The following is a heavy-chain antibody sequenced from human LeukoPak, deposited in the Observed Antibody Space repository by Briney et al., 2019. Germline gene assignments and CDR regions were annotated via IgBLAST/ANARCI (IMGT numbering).Heavy chain of an antibody. CDR3: ARGEEMATIMAFDI. J-gene: IGHJ3*02. CDR2: INHSGST. D-gene: IGHD5-24*01. CDR1: GGSFSGYY. V-gene: IGHV4-34*01. Sequence: PSETLSLTCAVYGGSFSGYYWSWIRQPPGKGLEWIGEINHSGSTNYNPSLKSRVTISVDTSKNQFSLKLSSVTAADTAVYYCARGEEMATIMAFDIWGQGTMVTVSS.